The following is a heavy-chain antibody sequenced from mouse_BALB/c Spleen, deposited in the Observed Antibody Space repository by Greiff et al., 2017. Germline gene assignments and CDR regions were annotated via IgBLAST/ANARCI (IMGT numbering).Heavy chain of an antibody. CDR2: ISDGGSYT. V-gene: IGHV5-4*02. CDR3: ARGGLLLPYYYAMDY. J-gene: IGHJ4*01. CDR1: GFTFSDYY. D-gene: IGHD1-1*01. Sequence: EVMLVESGGGLVKPGGSLKLSCAASGFTFSDYYMYWVRQTPEKRLEWVATISDGGSYTYSPDSVKGRFTISRDNAKNNLYLQMSSLKSEDTAMYYCARGGLLLPYYYAMDYWGQGTSVTVSS.